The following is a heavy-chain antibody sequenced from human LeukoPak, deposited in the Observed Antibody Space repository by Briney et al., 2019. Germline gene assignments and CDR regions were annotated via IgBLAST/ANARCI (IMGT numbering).Heavy chain of an antibody. V-gene: IGHV3-7*01. D-gene: IGHD1-26*01. Sequence: GGSLILSCAASGFTFSSYWMSWVRQAPGKGLEWVANIKQDGSEKYYVDSVKGRFTISRDNAKNSLYLQMNSLRAEDTAVYYCARDGAVGATVYYYYYMDVWGKGTTVTVSS. J-gene: IGHJ6*03. CDR3: ARDGAVGATVYYYYYMDV. CDR1: GFTFSSYW. CDR2: IKQDGSEK.